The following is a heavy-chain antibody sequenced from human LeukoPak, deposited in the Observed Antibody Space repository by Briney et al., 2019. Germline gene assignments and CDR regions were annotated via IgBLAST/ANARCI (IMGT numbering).Heavy chain of an antibody. CDR2: IWYDGSNK. J-gene: IGHJ5*02. CDR1: GFTFSSYG. CDR3: ARSYGDFSNWFDP. D-gene: IGHD4-17*01. Sequence: PGRSLRLSCAPSGFTFSSYGMHWVRQAPGKGLEWVAVIWYDGSNKYYADSVKGRFTISRDNSKNTLYLQMNSLRAEDTAVYYCARSYGDFSNWFDPWGQGTLVTVSS. V-gene: IGHV3-33*01.